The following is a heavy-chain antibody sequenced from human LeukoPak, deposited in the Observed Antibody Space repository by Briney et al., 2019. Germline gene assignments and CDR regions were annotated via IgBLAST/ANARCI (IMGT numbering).Heavy chain of an antibody. D-gene: IGHD6-13*01. CDR1: GGSISSYY. J-gene: IGHJ5*02. V-gene: IGHV4-59*08. CDR3: ARRRGSSSYNWFDP. Sequence: SETLSLTCTVSGGSISSYYWSWIRQPPGKRLEWIGYIYYSGSTNYNPSLKSRVTISVDTSKNQFSLKLSSVTAADTAVYYCARRRGSSSYNWFDPWGQGTLVTVSS. CDR2: IYYSGST.